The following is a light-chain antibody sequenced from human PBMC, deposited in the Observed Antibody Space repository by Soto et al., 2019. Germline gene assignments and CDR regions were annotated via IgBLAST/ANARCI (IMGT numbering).Light chain of an antibody. CDR1: QDSSTY. Sequence: DIQMTQSPSSLSASVGDRVTITCRASQDSSTYLAWYQQKPGKVPKLLIYAASTLQSGVPSRFRGSGSGTDFTLTISRLQAEDVATYYCRKYNRVPVPVGQGTRLEI. CDR2: AAS. CDR3: RKYNRVPVP. V-gene: IGKV1-27*01. J-gene: IGKJ5*01.